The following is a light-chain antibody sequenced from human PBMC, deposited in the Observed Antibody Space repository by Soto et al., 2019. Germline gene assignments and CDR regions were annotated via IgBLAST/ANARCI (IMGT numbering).Light chain of an antibody. Sequence: QSALTQPASVSGSPGQSITISCTGTSSDIGDYNYVSWYQQHPDKAPKLMIYDVSSRPSGVSHRFSGSKSGNTASLTISGLQPEDEADYYCSSYTRTNTPRVFGTGTKLTVL. CDR2: DVS. CDR3: SSYTRTNTPRV. CDR1: SSDIGDYNY. J-gene: IGLJ1*01. V-gene: IGLV2-14*03.